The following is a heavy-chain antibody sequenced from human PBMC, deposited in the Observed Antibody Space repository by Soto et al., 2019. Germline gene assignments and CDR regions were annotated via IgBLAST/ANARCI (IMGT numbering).Heavy chain of an antibody. J-gene: IGHJ6*02. V-gene: IGHV4-39*01. CDR1: SGSISSSSYC. Sequence: SETLSLTCTVSSGSISSSSYCLGWIRQPPGKGPEWIGTFYYSGSTYYNPSLNSRVTISVDTTKNQFFLKLNSVTAADTAVYYCARLQGYCIDSRSSGHYARDVWGQGTTVT. CDR2: FYYSGST. D-gene: IGHD2-15*01. CDR3: ARLQGYCIDSRSSGHYARDV.